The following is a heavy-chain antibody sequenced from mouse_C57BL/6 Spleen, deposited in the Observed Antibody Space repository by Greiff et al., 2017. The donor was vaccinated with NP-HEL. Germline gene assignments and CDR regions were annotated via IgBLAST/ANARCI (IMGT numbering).Heavy chain of an antibody. V-gene: IGHV1-4*01. Sequence: QVQLQQSGAELARPGASVKMSCKASGYTFTSYTMHWVKQRPGQGLEWIGYINPSSGYTKYNQKFKDKATLTADKSSSTAYMQLSSLTSEDSAVYYCASLYGNDAMDYWGQGTSVTVSS. J-gene: IGHJ4*01. CDR1: GYTFTSYT. CDR3: ASLYGNDAMDY. D-gene: IGHD2-1*01. CDR2: INPSSGYT.